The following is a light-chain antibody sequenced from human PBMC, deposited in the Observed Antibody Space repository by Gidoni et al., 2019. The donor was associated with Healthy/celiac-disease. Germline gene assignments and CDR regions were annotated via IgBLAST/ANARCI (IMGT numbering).Light chain of an antibody. CDR1: QSLLYSNGYNY. CDR3: MQALQTLRT. V-gene: IGKV2-28*01. CDR2: LGS. J-gene: IGKJ4*01. Sequence: DIVMTQSPLSLPVTPGEPASISCRSSQSLLYSNGYNYLDWYLQKPGQSPQLLIYLGSNRASGVPDRFSGSGAGTDFTLKISRVEAEDVGVYYCMQALQTLRTFXGXTKVEIK.